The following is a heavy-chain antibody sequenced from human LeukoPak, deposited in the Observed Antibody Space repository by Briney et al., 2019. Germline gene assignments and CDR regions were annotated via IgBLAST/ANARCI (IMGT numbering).Heavy chain of an antibody. V-gene: IGHV3-74*01. CDR1: GFTFSRYW. J-gene: IGHJ3*02. CDR3: ARGMYYYGSGSYYRVDSFDI. CDR2: INSDGSST. Sequence: PGGSLRLSCAASGFTFSRYWMHWVRQAPGKGLVWVSRINSDGSSTSYADSVKGRFTISRDNAENTLYLQVNSLRAEDTAVYYCARGMYYYGSGSYYRVDSFDIWGQGTMVTVSS. D-gene: IGHD3-10*01.